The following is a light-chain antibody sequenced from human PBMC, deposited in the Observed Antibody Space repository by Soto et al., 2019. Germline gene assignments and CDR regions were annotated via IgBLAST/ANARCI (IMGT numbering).Light chain of an antibody. CDR3: QQYNSYSRT. Sequence: DIQMTQSPSTLSASVGDRVTITCRASQSISSWLAWYQQKPGKAPKLLIYKAPSLESGVPSRFSGSGSGTEFTLTISSLQPDDFATYDCQQYNSYSRTFGQGTKVEIK. J-gene: IGKJ1*01. V-gene: IGKV1-5*03. CDR1: QSISSW. CDR2: KAP.